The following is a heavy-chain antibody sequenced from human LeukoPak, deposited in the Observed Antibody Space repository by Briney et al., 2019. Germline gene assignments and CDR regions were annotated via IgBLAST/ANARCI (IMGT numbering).Heavy chain of an antibody. CDR3: AKVETSGGANCYALDY. CDR2: ICGSDGST. D-gene: IGHD2-2*01. V-gene: IGHV3-23*01. Sequence: GGSLTLSCAASGVSFSSYAMTWVRQPPDKGLEWVSDICGSDGSTYYANSVKGRCSISRDDSQNTLYLQMNRLSAEDSAVYYCAKVETSGGANCYALDYWGEGALVTVSS. J-gene: IGHJ4*02. CDR1: GVSFSSYA.